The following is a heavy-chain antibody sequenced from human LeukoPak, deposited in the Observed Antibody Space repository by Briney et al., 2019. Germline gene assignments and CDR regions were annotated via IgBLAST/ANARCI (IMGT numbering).Heavy chain of an antibody. D-gene: IGHD2-8*01. CDR2: IKRKTDGGTT. J-gene: IGHJ4*02. V-gene: IGHV3-15*01. CDR1: GFTFSNAW. Sequence: PGGSLRLSCAASGFTFSNAWMTWVRQAPGWGLEWVGRIKRKTDGGTTDYAAPVKGRFTISRDDSKNTLYLQMNSLKTEDTAVYYCSTVRYCTTDVCYTPFDYWGQGTLVTVSS. CDR3: STVRYCTTDVCYTPFDY.